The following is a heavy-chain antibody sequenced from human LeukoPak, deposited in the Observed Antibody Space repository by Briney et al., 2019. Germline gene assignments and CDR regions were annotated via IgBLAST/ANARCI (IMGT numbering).Heavy chain of an antibody. D-gene: IGHD6-25*01. V-gene: IGHV4-39*07. CDR2: IHDDGRT. J-gene: IGHJ4*02. Sequence: PSETLSLTCTVSGGSISASRTWGWVRQAPGKGLEWIGNIHDDGRTASNLSLKSRVIISLDTSKNQFSLKVSSVIAADTAFYYCARVPTAAGLDFWGQGTLVTVSS. CDR1: GGSISASRT. CDR3: ARVPTAAGLDF.